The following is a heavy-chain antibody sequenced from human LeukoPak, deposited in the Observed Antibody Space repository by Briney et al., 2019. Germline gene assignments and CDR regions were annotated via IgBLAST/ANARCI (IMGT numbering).Heavy chain of an antibody. J-gene: IGHJ4*02. Sequence: GGSLRLSCAASGFTFSSFWMSWVRQAQGKGLERVANIKQDGSEKYYEDSVKGRFTISRDNAKNSLYLLMNSLRAEDTAVYYCARSYGDYPNRYFDYWGQGTLVTVSS. CDR1: GFTFSSFW. CDR2: IKQDGSEK. V-gene: IGHV3-7*03. D-gene: IGHD4-17*01. CDR3: ARSYGDYPNRYFDY.